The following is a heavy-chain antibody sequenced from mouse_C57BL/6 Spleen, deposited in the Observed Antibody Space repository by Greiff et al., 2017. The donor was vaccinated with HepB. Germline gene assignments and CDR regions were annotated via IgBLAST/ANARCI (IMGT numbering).Heavy chain of an antibody. CDR3: TKGSDYDDWYFDV. V-gene: IGHV1-5*01. Sequence: VQLQQSGTVLARPGASVKMSCKTSGYTFTSYWMHWVKQRPGQGLEWIGAIYPGNSDTSYNQKFKGKAKLTAVTSASTAYMELSSLTNEDSAVYYCTKGSDYDDWYFDVWGTGTTVTVSS. J-gene: IGHJ1*03. D-gene: IGHD2-4*01. CDR2: IYPGNSDT. CDR1: GYTFTSYW.